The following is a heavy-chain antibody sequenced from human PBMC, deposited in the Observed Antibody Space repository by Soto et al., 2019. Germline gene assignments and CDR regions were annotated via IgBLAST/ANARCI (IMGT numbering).Heavy chain of an antibody. D-gene: IGHD3-22*01. CDR2: VTSSPSSM. Sequence: GGSLRLSCAASGFTFSGFSMNWVRQAPGKGLEWVSSVTSSPSSMFYADSVKGRFTISRDDAKDSLFLQMNSLRADDTAVYCCAREADFASSGYVLDYWGLGTLVTVSS. CDR3: AREADFASSGYVLDY. J-gene: IGHJ4*02. V-gene: IGHV3-21*01. CDR1: GFTFSGFS.